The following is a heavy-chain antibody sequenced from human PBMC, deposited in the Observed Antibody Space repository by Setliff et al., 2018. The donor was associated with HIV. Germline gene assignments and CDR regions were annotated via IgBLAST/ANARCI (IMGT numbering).Heavy chain of an antibody. V-gene: IGHV4-39*01. D-gene: IGHD4-17*01. J-gene: IGHJ4*02. CDR1: GGSIIMNNYY. CDR2: ISYSGAT. CDR3: ARGAGLYGDYHVY. Sequence: PSETLSLTCIVSGGSIIMNNYYWAWIRQVPGRGLEWIGSISYSGATYYNPSLRSRVSISVDTSRNQFSLKLSSVTAADTAVYYCARGAGLYGDYHVYWGQGTLVTVSS.